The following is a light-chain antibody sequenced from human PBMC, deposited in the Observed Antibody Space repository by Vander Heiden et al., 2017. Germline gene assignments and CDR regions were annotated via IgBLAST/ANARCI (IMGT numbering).Light chain of an antibody. CDR3: ALHMGSGIWM. V-gene: IGLV8-61*01. Sequence: QTVVTQEPSFSVSPGGTVTLTCGLRSGSVSTRYYPSWYQQTPAHPQRMLIYSTNTRSAGVPVRFSGSFCGNTAALTIAGAEADDESDYYCALHMGSGIWMFGGGTKLTVL. CDR2: STN. CDR1: SGSVSTRYY. J-gene: IGLJ3*02.